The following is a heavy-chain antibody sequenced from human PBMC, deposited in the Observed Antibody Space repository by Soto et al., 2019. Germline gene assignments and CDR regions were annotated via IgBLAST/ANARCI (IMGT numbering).Heavy chain of an antibody. V-gene: IGHV4-59*01. Sequence: SETLSLTCTVSGGPMISYYWSWIRQPPGKGLEWIGYIYYSGSTNYNPSLKSRVTISVDTSKNQFSLKLSSVTAADTAVYYCARGTEMATIEDYWGQGTLVTVSS. CDR1: GGPMISYY. D-gene: IGHD5-12*01. CDR3: ARGTEMATIEDY. J-gene: IGHJ4*02. CDR2: IYYSGST.